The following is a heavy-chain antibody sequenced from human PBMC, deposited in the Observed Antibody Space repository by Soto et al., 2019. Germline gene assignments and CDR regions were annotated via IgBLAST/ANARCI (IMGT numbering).Heavy chain of an antibody. Sequence: GVSLGLSFASSGFTFTRDRMNWVRQAPGKGLEWVSSISSTTNYIYYADSMKGRFTVSRDNAKNSVYLEMNSLSAEDTAVYYCARESEDLTSNFDYWGQGTLVTVPQ. CDR2: ISSTTNYI. J-gene: IGHJ4*02. CDR1: GFTFTRDR. V-gene: IGHV3-21*01. CDR3: ARESEDLTSNFDY.